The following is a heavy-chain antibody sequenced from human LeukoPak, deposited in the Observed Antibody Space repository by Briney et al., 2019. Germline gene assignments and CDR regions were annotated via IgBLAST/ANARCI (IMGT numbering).Heavy chain of an antibody. CDR3: NLEMATIA. Sequence: GGSLRLSCAASGFTLSSYWMSWVRQAPGKGLEWVANIKQTGGEKYYVDSVKGRFTISRDNSKNTLYLQMNSLRAEDTAVYYCNLEMATIAWGQGTLVTVSS. J-gene: IGHJ5*02. D-gene: IGHD5-24*01. V-gene: IGHV3-7*03. CDR2: IKQTGGEK. CDR1: GFTLSSYW.